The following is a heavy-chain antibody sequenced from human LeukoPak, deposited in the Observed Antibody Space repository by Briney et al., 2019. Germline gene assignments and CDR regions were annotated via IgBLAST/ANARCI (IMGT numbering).Heavy chain of an antibody. D-gene: IGHD6-13*01. Sequence: GGSLRLSRAPSGFTFSSYWMTWVRQATGQGREWVANIKYDGSEKDYMDSVKGRFTISRDNAKNSLYLQMNSLRAEDTAVYDSAKDIEPAGLFLDYWGQGTLVTVSS. V-gene: IGHV3-7*04. J-gene: IGHJ4*02. CDR3: AKDIEPAGLFLDY. CDR2: IKYDGSEK. CDR1: GFTFSSYW.